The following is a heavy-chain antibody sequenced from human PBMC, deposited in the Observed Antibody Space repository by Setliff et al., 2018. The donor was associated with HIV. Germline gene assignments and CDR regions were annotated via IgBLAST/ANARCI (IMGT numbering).Heavy chain of an antibody. J-gene: IGHJ4*02. CDR3: ARSTTAD. V-gene: IGHV1-2*06. CDR1: GYTFTDYY. CDR2: IHPNSGGT. D-gene: IGHD4-17*01. Sequence: ASVKVSCKASGYTFTDYYIHWVRRVPGQGLDWMGRIHPNSGGTNSAQKFQGRITMTRDTSMKTAYMELTRLTFDDAAVYYCARSTTADWGQGTMVTVSS.